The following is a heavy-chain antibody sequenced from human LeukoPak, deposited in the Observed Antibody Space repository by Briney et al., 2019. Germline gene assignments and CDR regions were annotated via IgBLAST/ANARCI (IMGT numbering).Heavy chain of an antibody. CDR1: GFTFSSYG. J-gene: IGHJ5*02. V-gene: IGHV3-30*02. Sequence: GGSLRLSCAASGFTFSSYGMHWVRQAPGKGLEWVAFIRYDGSNKYYADSVKGRFTISRDNSKNTLYLQMNSLRAEDTAVYYCTKDREESGNAYNWFDPWGQGTLVTVSS. CDR3: TKDREESGNAYNWFDP. D-gene: IGHD3-10*01. CDR2: IRYDGSNK.